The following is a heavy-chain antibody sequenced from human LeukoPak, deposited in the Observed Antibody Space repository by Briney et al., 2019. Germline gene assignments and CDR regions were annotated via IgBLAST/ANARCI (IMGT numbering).Heavy chain of an antibody. J-gene: IGHJ6*03. CDR2: IYYSGST. CDR3: ARAVTMVRGVIMSLYYYYMDV. D-gene: IGHD3-10*01. CDR1: GGSISSYY. V-gene: IGHV4-59*12. Sequence: SETLSLTCTVSGGSISSYYWSWIRQPPGRGLEWIGYIYYSGSTNYNPSLKSRVTISVDTSKNQFSLKLSSVTAADTAVYYCARAVTMVRGVIMSLYYYYMDVWGKGTTVTVSS.